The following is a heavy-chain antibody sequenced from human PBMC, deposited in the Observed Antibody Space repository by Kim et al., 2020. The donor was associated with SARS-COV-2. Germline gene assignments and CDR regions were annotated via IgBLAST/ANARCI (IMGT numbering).Heavy chain of an antibody. V-gene: IGHV6-1*01. D-gene: IGHD2-21*02. CDR3: AREDYGGDSRGFDY. Sequence: SQTLSLTCAISGDRVSSSSAAWNWVRQSPSRGLEWLGRTFYRSKWYNESALSVKSRITINPDTSKNQFSLQLNSVSPEDTAVYYCAREDYGGDSRGFDYWGQGTLVTVSS. J-gene: IGHJ4*02. CDR1: GDRVSSSSAA. CDR2: TFYRSKWYN.